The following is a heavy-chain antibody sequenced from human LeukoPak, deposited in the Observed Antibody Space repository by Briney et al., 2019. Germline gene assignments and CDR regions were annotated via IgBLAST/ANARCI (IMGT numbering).Heavy chain of an antibody. J-gene: IGHJ4*02. CDR2: ISGSGGST. V-gene: IGHV3-23*01. CDR3: AKAREGGFFDY. Sequence: GGSLRLSCAASGFTFSSYAMSWVRQAPGKGPEWVSAISGSGGSTYYADSVKGRYTISRDNSKNTLYLQMNSLRAEDTAVYYCAKAREGGFFDYWGQGTLVTVSS. CDR1: GFTFSSYA. D-gene: IGHD1-26*01.